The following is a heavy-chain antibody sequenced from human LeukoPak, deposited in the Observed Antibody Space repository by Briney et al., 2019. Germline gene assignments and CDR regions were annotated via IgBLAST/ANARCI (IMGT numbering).Heavy chain of an antibody. Sequence: QPGGSLRLSCAASGFTFSSYAMSWVRQAPGKVLEWVSAIIGSGGSTSYADSVKGRLTISRDNSKNTLYLQMNSLRAEDTAVYYCAKDLDDYDAFDIWGQGTMVTVSS. D-gene: IGHD4-11*01. CDR2: IIGSGGST. J-gene: IGHJ3*02. CDR3: AKDLDDYDAFDI. V-gene: IGHV3-23*01. CDR1: GFTFSSYA.